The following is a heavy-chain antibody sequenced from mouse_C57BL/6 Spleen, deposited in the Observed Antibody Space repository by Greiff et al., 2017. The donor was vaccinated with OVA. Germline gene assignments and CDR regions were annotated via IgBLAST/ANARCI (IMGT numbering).Heavy chain of an antibody. Sequence: VQLVESGPELVKPGASVKISCKASGYAFSSSWMNWVKQRPGQGLEWIGNIYPSDSETHYNQKFKDKATLTVDKSSSTAYMQLSSLTSEDSAVYYCARSGTAQAFAYWGQGTLVTVSA. CDR1: GYAFSSSW. J-gene: IGHJ3*01. CDR3: ARSGTAQAFAY. CDR2: IYPSDSET. D-gene: IGHD3-2*02. V-gene: IGHV1-61*01.